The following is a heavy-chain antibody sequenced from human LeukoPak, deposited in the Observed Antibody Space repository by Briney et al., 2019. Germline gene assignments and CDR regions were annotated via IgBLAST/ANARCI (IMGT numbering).Heavy chain of an antibody. D-gene: IGHD3-3*01. CDR3: VRDWRKGAECAGDCLAS. J-gene: IGHJ4*02. Sequence: GGSLRLSCAASGFIFSAYTMTWVRQTPGKGLEWVSSMDSGGDTYHTDSVKGRFIISRDNSKSTLYLQMSSLRVEDTAVYFCVRDWRKGAECAGDCLASWGQGTLVTVSS. CDR2: MDSGGDT. CDR1: GFIFSAYT. V-gene: IGHV3-23*01.